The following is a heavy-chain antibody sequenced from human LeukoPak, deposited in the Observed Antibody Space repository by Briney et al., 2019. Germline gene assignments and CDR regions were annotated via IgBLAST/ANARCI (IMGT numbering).Heavy chain of an antibody. J-gene: IGHJ4*02. CDR2: IIPIFGTA. V-gene: IGHV1-69*01. D-gene: IGHD6-13*01. Sequence: SVKVSCKASGGTFSSCAISWVRQAPGQGLEWMGGIIPIFGTANYAQKFQGRVTITADESTSTAYMELSSLRSEDTAVYYCARVGSDGAYSSSWTFDYWGQGTLVTVSS. CDR3: ARVGSDGAYSSSWTFDY. CDR1: GGTFSSCA.